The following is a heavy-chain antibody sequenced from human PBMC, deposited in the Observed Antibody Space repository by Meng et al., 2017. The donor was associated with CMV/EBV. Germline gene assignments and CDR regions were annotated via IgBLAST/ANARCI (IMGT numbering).Heavy chain of an antibody. D-gene: IGHD4-17*01. Sequence: LKISCAASGFTFSSYAMHWVRQAPGKGLEWVAVISYDGSNKYYTDSVKGRFTISRDNSKNTLYLQMNSLRAEDTAVYYCARVRVSEYYYYGMDVWDQGTTVTVSS. CDR3: ARVRVSEYYYYGMDV. CDR1: GFTFSSYA. CDR2: ISYDGSNK. V-gene: IGHV3-30-3*01. J-gene: IGHJ6*02.